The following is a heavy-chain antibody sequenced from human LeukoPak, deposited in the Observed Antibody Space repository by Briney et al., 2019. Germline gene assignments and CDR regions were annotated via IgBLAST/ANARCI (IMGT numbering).Heavy chain of an antibody. CDR1: GYTFTGYY. D-gene: IGHD2/OR15-2a*01. CDR3: ARVAVIYYYYMEV. Sequence: ASVKVSCKASGYTFTGYYMHWVRQAPGQGLEWMGWINPNSGGTNYAQKFQGRVTMTRDTSISTAYMELSRLRSDDTAVYYCARVAVIYYYYMEVWGKGTTVTVSS. J-gene: IGHJ6*03. V-gene: IGHV1-2*02. CDR2: INPNSGGT.